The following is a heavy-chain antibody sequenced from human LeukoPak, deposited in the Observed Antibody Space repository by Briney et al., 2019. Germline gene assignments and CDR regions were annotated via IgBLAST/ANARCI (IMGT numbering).Heavy chain of an antibody. CDR1: GFTFSSYS. D-gene: IGHD5-18*01. CDR2: ISYDGTNK. CDR3: ARDRDTAIMVVTLIDY. V-gene: IGHV3-30*03. J-gene: IGHJ4*02. Sequence: GGSLRLSCAASGFTFSSYSMNWVRQAPGKGLEWVAAISYDGTNKYYADSVKGRFTISRDNSKNTLYLQMNSLGTEDTAVYYCARDRDTAIMVVTLIDYWGRGTLVTVSS.